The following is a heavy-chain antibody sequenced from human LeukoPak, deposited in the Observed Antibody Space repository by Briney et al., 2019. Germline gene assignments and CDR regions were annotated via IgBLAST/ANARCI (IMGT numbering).Heavy chain of an antibody. D-gene: IGHD3-22*01. V-gene: IGHV4-59*12. J-gene: IGHJ6*02. CDR2: IYYSGST. CDR1: GGSISSYY. CDR3: ARARYYDSSGYYYYYYGMDV. Sequence: SETLSLTCTVSGGSISSYYWSWIRQPPGEGLEWIGYIYYSGSTNYNPSLKSRVTISVDTSKNQFSLKLSSVTAADTAVYYCARARYYDSSGYYYYYYGMDVWGQGTTVTVSS.